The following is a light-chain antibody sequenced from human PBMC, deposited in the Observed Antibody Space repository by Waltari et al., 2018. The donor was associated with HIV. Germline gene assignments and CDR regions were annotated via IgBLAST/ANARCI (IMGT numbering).Light chain of an antibody. J-gene: IGKJ4*01. CDR3: QQYFRIPPT. V-gene: IGKV1-27*01. CDR1: QDISDY. CDR2: AAS. Sequence: DIQMTQSPSSLSASVGDRVTISCRASQDISDYLAWFQHKPGKAPKLLIFAASTLQSGVPSRFSGSGSGTDFTLTITRLQAEDVALYHCQQYFRIPPTFGGGTKVEIK.